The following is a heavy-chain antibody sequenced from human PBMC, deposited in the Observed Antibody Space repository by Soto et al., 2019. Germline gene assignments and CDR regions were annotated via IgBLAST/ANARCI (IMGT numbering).Heavy chain of an antibody. D-gene: IGHD3-3*01. CDR1: GYTFTSYA. Sequence: ASVKVSCKASGYTFTSYAMHWVRQAPGQRLEWMGWINAGNGNTKYSQKFQGRVTVTEDTSTDTAYMELSSLRSEDTAVYYCATRNTIFGVADFDYWGQGTLVTVSS. CDR2: INAGNGNT. CDR3: ATRNTIFGVADFDY. J-gene: IGHJ4*02. V-gene: IGHV1-3*01.